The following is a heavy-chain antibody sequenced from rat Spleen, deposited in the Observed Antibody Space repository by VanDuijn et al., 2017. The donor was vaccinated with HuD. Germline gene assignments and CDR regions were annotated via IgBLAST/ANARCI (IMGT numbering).Heavy chain of an antibody. CDR2: ITYDGIST. CDR1: GFTFSDYN. J-gene: IGHJ1*01. V-gene: IGHV5S10*01. CDR3: ATSPYYWYFDF. Sequence: DVQLVESDGGLVQPGGSLKLSCAASGFTFSDYNMAWVRQAPRKGLEWVAIITYDGISTYYRDSVRGRFSISRDNAKSTLYLQMDSQRSEDTATYYCATSPYYWYFDFWGPGTMVTVSS.